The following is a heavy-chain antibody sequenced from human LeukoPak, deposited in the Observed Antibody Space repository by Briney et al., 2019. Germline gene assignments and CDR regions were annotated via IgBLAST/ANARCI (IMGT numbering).Heavy chain of an antibody. CDR3: ARVPAAIELGYYYMDV. D-gene: IGHD2-2*02. CDR1: GGSISSGGYY. V-gene: IGHV4-31*03. Sequence: SETLSLTCTVSGGSISSGGYYWSWIRQHPGKGLEWIGYIYYSGSTYYNPSLKSRVTISVGTSKNQFSLKLSSVTAADTAVYYCARVPAAIELGYYYMDVWGKGTTVTVSS. CDR2: IYYSGST. J-gene: IGHJ6*03.